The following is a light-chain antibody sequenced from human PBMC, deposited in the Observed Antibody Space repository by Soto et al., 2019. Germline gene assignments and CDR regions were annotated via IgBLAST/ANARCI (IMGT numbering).Light chain of an antibody. CDR3: QQYGSSPWT. Sequence: EIVLTQSPGTLSLSPGERATLSCRASQSVSSSYLAWYQQKPGQAPRPLIYGASSSAIGIPDRFSGSGFGTDFTLTISRLEPEDFAVYYCQQYGSSPWTFGQGTKVDIK. J-gene: IGKJ1*01. V-gene: IGKV3-20*01. CDR2: GAS. CDR1: QSVSSSY.